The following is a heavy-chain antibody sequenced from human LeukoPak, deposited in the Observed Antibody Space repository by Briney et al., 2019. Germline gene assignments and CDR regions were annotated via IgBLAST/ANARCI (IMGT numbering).Heavy chain of an antibody. CDR1: GFTFDDYA. D-gene: IGHD6-13*01. V-gene: IGHV3-9*01. Sequence: GGSLRLSCAASGFTFDDYAMHWVRHAPGKGLEWVSGISWNSGSIGYADSVKGRFTISRDNAKNSLYLQMNSLRAEDTALYYCAKDLGYSSSWYGMDVWGQGTTVTVSS. CDR2: ISWNSGSI. CDR3: AKDLGYSSSWYGMDV. J-gene: IGHJ6*02.